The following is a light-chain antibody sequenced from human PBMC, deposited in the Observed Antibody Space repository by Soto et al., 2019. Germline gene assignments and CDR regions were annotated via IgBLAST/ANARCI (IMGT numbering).Light chain of an antibody. J-gene: IGKJ4*01. CDR3: QHDYSYPLT. CDR1: QDIKKD. CDR2: ASS. Sequence: AIQMTQSPSSLSASVGDRVTITCRASQDIKKDLGWYQQKVGIAPKLLIYASSTLQSGVPSRCGVRGPGTDFTLNIRSLQHEDFESYFCQHDYSYPLTFGGGTKVEL. V-gene: IGKV1-6*01.